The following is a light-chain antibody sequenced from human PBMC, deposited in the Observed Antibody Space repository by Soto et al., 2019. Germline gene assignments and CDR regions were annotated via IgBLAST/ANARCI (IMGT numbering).Light chain of an antibody. CDR1: QSVSFN. V-gene: IGKV3-11*01. CDR3: QQRSNWPYT. CDR2: DAS. Sequence: EIVLTQSPATLSLSPGERATLSCRASQSVSFNLAWYQQKPGQAPRLLIYDASNRATGIPARFSGSGSGTDFTLTISSLEPEDFAVYYCQQRSNWPYTFGQGTKLEIK. J-gene: IGKJ2*01.